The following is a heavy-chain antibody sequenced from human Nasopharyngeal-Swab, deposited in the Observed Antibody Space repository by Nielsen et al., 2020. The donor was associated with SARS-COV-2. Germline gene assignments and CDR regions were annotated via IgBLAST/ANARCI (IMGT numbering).Heavy chain of an antibody. CDR2: IFYSETP. CDR3: ARHAFCSSFCHNWYFDL. CDR1: GDSVTSNHYF. V-gene: IGHV4-39*01. Sequence: SETLSLTFTVSGDSVTSNHYFWGWVRQPPGEGLEWIGSIFYSETPSYNPSLKSRVTISVDRTRNQFSLRLSSVAAADTAVYYCARHAFCSSFCHNWYFDLWGRGTLVTVSS. J-gene: IGHJ2*01. D-gene: IGHD6-6*01.